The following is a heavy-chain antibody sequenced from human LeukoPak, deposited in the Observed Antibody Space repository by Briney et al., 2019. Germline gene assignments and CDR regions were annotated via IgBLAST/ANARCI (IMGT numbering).Heavy chain of an antibody. J-gene: IGHJ4*02. CDR3: ARQNSSWYFDY. V-gene: IGHV4-4*07. D-gene: IGHD6-13*01. Sequence: SETLSLTCTVSGGSISSYYWTWIRQPAGRGVEWIGRIYITESTNYNPSLKSRVTMSVDTSKNQFSLKLNSVTAADTAVYYCARQNSSWYFDYWGQGTLVTVSS. CDR1: GGSISSYY. CDR2: IYITEST.